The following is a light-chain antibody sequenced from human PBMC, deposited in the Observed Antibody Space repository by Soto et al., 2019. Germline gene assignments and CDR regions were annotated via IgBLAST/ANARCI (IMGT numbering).Light chain of an antibody. CDR2: LGS. J-gene: IGKJ4*01. Sequence: DIVMPQSPLSLPVTPGEPASISCRSSQSLLHSNGYNYLDWYLQKPVQSPQLLIYLGSNRASGVPDRFSGSGSGTVCTLKLSRVEAEEVGVYFCMQALQTPLFGGGTKGELK. V-gene: IGKV2-28*01. CDR3: MQALQTPL. CDR1: QSLLHSNGYNY.